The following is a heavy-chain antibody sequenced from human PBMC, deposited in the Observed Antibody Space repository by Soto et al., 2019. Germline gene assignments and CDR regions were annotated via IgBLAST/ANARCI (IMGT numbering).Heavy chain of an antibody. CDR1: GYTFTSYG. J-gene: IGHJ3*02. CDR3: AREHYSSGWYHAFDI. Sequence: ASVKVSCKASGYTFTSYGISWVRQAPGQGLEWIGWISAYNGNTNYAQKLQGRVTMTTDTSTSTAYMELRSLRSDDTAVYYCAREHYSSGWYHAFDIWGQGTMVTVS. CDR2: ISAYNGNT. D-gene: IGHD6-19*01. V-gene: IGHV1-18*01.